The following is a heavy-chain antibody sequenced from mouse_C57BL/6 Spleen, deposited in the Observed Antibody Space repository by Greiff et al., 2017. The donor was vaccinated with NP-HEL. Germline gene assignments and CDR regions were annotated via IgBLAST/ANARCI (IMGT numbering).Heavy chain of an antibody. CDR2: IWSGGST. CDR1: GFSLTSYG. V-gene: IGHV2-2*01. CDR3: ARNSDYDYFDY. J-gene: IGHJ2*01. D-gene: IGHD2-4*01. Sequence: QVQLQQSGPGLVQPSQSLSITCTVSGFSLTSYGVHWVRQSPGKGLEWLGVIWSGGSTDYNAAFISRLSISKDNSKSQVFFKMNSLQADDTAIYYCARNSDYDYFDYWGQGTTRTVSS.